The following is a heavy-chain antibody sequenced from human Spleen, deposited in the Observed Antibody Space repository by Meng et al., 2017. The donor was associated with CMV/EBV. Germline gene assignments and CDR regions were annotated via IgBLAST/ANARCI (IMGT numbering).Heavy chain of an antibody. Sequence: ASVKVSCKASGYSFKRYDINWVRQAPGQGLEWMGWMNPNNGDTGYAEKFQGRVTMTRDTSISTVYMELNSLRSEDTAVYYCTRVVGSSGAMLKYFYYYCMEVWGQGTTVTVSS. D-gene: IGHD1-26*01. CDR3: TRVVGSSGAMLKYFYYYCMEV. CDR2: MNPNNGDT. CDR1: GYSFKRYD. J-gene: IGHJ6*02. V-gene: IGHV1-8*01.